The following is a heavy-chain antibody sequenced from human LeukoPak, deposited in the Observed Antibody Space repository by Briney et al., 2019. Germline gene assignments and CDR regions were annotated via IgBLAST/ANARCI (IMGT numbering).Heavy chain of an antibody. D-gene: IGHD3-9*01. J-gene: IGHJ6*02. CDR3: AGVLRYFDWLSVNYYGMDV. CDR2: IYTSGST. CDR1: GGSISSYY. V-gene: IGHV4-4*07. Sequence: SETLSLTCTVSGGSISSYYWSWLRQPAGKGLEWIGRIYTSGSTNYNPSLKSRVTMSVDTSKNQFSLKLSSVTAADTAVYYCAGVLRYFDWLSVNYYGMDVWGQGTTVTVSS.